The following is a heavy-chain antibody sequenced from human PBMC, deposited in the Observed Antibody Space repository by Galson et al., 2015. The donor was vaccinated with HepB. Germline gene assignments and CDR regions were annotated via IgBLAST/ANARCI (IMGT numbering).Heavy chain of an antibody. V-gene: IGHV3-53*01. D-gene: IGHD4-17*01. CDR3: ATDPTDNDYVNVGF. CDR2: IYSGGTT. CDR1: GFRVSNNH. Sequence: SLRLSCAVSGFRVSNNHMSWVRQAPGKGLEWVSLIYSGGTTYYADSVKGRFTISRDNSKNTVFLQMNSLRAEDTAVYYCATDPTDNDYVNVGFWGQGTLVTVSS. J-gene: IGHJ4*02.